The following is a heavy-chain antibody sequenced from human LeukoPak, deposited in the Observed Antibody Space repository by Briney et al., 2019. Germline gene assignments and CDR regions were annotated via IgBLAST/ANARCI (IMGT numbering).Heavy chain of an antibody. D-gene: IGHD3-9*01. J-gene: IGHJ4*02. CDR2: INLNSGDT. CDR1: GYTFTDFN. V-gene: IGHV1-2*02. Sequence: GASVKVSCKASGYTFTDFNTYWVRQAPGQGLEWMGWINLNSGDTNYAQNFQGRVTMTRDTSITTAYMELTSLRSDDTAMYYCARGHIVTASFDYWGQGSLVTVSS. CDR3: ARGHIVTASFDY.